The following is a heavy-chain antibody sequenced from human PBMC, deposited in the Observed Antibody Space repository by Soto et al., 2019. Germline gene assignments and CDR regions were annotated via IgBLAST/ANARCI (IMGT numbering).Heavy chain of an antibody. CDR2: IITIFGTA. V-gene: IGHV1-69*06. D-gene: IGHD3-22*01. J-gene: IGHJ3*02. CDR1: GGTFSSYA. Sequence: QVQLVQSGAEVKKPGSSVKVSCKASGGTFSSYAISWVRQAPGQGLEWMGGIITIFGTANYAQKFQGRVTTTADKSTSTAYMELSSLRSEDTAVYYCARDPNYYDSSGYYAVGAFDIWGQGTMVTVSS. CDR3: ARDPNYYDSSGYYAVGAFDI.